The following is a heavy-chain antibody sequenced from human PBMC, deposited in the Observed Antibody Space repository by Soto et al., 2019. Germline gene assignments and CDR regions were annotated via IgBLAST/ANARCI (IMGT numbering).Heavy chain of an antibody. CDR1: GFTFSSYA. Sequence: GGSLRLSCAASGFTFSSYAMSWVRQAPGKGLEWVSAISGSGGSTYYADSVKGRFTISRDNSKNTLYLQMNSLRAEDTAVYYCAKCSHIVVVPAATLFDPWGQGTLVTVSS. V-gene: IGHV3-23*01. CDR3: AKCSHIVVVPAATLFDP. D-gene: IGHD2-2*01. J-gene: IGHJ5*02. CDR2: ISGSGGST.